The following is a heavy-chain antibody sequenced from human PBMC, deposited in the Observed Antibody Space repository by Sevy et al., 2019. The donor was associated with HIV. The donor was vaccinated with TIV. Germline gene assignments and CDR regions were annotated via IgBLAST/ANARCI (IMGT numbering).Heavy chain of an antibody. Sequence: ASVKVSCKASGYTFTGYYMHWVRQAPGQGLEWMGWINPNSGGTNYAQKFQGRVTMTRDTSISTAYMELSGLRSDDTAVYYWARVRGPYYYDSSGYYPLGYAFDIWGQGTMVTVSS. CDR2: INPNSGGT. V-gene: IGHV1-2*02. D-gene: IGHD3-22*01. CDR3: ARVRGPYYYDSSGYYPLGYAFDI. J-gene: IGHJ3*02. CDR1: GYTFTGYY.